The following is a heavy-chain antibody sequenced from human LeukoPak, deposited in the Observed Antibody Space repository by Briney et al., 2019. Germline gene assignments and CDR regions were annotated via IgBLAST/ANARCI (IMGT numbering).Heavy chain of an antibody. D-gene: IGHD3-3*01. CDR2: ISYDGSDE. Sequence: GRSLRLSCVASGLAFSSYSMHWVRQAPGKGLEWVGVISYDGSDEYYTDSVKGRFTISRDNSKNTVYLQMNSLRADDTAVYYCARDFTPEWFDIHWGQGTLVTVS. J-gene: IGHJ4*02. CDR1: GLAFSSYS. V-gene: IGHV3-30*04. CDR3: ARDFTPEWFDIH.